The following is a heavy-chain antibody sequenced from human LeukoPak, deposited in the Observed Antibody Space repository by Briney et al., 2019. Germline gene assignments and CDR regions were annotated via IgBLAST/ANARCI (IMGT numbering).Heavy chain of an antibody. CDR3: ARVGDFWPTGNAFDI. Sequence: PSETLSLTCTVSGGSISSYYWSWIRQPAGKGLEWIGRIYTSGSTNYNPSLKSRVTMSVDTSKNQFSLKLSSVTAADTAVYYCARVGDFWPTGNAFDIWGQGTMVTVSS. J-gene: IGHJ3*02. V-gene: IGHV4-4*07. CDR1: GGSISSYY. D-gene: IGHD3-3*01. CDR2: IYTSGST.